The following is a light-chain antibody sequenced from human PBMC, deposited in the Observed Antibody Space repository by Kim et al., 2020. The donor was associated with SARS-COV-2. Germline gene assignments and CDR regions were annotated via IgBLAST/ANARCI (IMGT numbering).Light chain of an antibody. Sequence: PGKTATITGSADALPKQYTFWYQQKPGQAPVLVIYKDSERPSGIPERFSASRSGTTVTLTISGVQAEDEADYYCQSTDSSGAYRVFGTGTKVTVL. CDR1: ALPKQY. CDR2: KDS. CDR3: QSTDSSGAYRV. V-gene: IGLV3-25*03. J-gene: IGLJ1*01.